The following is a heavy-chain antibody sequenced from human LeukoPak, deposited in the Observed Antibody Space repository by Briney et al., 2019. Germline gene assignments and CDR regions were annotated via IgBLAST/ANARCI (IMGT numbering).Heavy chain of an antibody. CDR3: ARAPRTGAWDMITFGGVIVHGDAFDF. Sequence: SETLSLTCAVSGGSLISTTYYWGWIRQPPGKGLEWIGSIYYSGSTYYNPSRKSRVTVSVDMSKNQFSLQLSSVTAADTAVYYCARAPRTGAWDMITFGGVIVHGDAFDFWGQGTMVTVSS. J-gene: IGHJ3*01. D-gene: IGHD3-16*02. CDR1: GGSLISTTYY. CDR2: IYYSGST. V-gene: IGHV4-39*07.